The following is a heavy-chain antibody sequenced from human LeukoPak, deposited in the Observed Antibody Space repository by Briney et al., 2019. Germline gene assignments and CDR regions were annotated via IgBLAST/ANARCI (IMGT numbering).Heavy chain of an antibody. CDR2: IYHSGSP. Sequence: PSETLSLTCAVSGGSISSNNWWGWVRQPPGKGLEWIGEIYHSGSPNYNPSLKSRVTISVDKSRNHFSLNLSSVTAADTAVYHCARASPSMDVWGQGTTVTVSS. V-gene: IGHV4-4*02. CDR1: GGSISSNNW. J-gene: IGHJ6*02. CDR3: ARASPSMDV.